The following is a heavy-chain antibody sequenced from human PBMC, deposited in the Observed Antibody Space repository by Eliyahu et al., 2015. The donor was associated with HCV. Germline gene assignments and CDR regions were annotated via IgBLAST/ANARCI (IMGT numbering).Heavy chain of an antibody. CDR1: GFTVSSSF. V-gene: IGHV3-53*01. D-gene: IGHD3-10*01. CDR3: ARSSGSYLTFDY. Sequence: EVQLVESGGGLIQPGGSLRLSCAASGFTVSSSFMSWVRQAPGKGLEWGSLLYSGGSTYYADSVKGRFTVSRDDSRNTVYLQMNGLRAEDTAVYYCARSSGSYLTFDYWGQGTLVTVSS. CDR2: LYSGGST. J-gene: IGHJ4*02.